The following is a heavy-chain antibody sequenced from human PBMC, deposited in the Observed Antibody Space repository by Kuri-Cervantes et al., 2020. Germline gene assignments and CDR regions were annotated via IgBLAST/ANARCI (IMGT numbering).Heavy chain of an antibody. CDR3: ARARSSDWPHDVVDI. CDR1: GGSSSSSSHY. CDR2: IYHSWST. J-gene: IGHJ6*04. V-gene: IGHV4-39*07. D-gene: IGHD6-19*01. Sequence: SETLSLTCTVSGGSSSSSSHYWGWIRQPPGKGLEWIGEIYHSWSTKYNPLLKSRVTMTVDKSKNQFSLKLSSVTAAETSGYYCARARSSDWPHDVVDIWGKGTRVTVSS.